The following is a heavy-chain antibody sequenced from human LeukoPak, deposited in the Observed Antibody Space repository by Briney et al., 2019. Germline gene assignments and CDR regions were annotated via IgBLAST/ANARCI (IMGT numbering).Heavy chain of an antibody. CDR3: ARRPYPTYYYMDV. CDR2: INWNGRST. Sequence: GGSLRLSCAAPGFTFGDYGMSWVPQAPGRGLEWVSGINWNGRSTTYADFVKGRFTISRDNAKNSLYLQMNSLSADDTALYYCARRPYPTYYYMDVWGKGTTVTISS. J-gene: IGHJ6*03. V-gene: IGHV3-20*04. CDR1: GFTFGDYG.